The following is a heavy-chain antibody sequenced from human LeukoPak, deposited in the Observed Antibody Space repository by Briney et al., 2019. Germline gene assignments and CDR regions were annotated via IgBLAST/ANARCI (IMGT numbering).Heavy chain of an antibody. D-gene: IGHD4-23*01. CDR3: ARDNSIADRGWWFDP. V-gene: IGHV3-21*06. J-gene: IGHJ5*02. CDR2: ISGRSADI. CDR1: GFTFSSYA. Sequence: TGGSLRLSCAASGFTFSSYAMNWVRQAPGKGLEWVSSISGRSADIYYADSVKGRFTISRDNAKNSVFLQMNNLRVEDTAIYYCARDNSIADRGWWFDPWGQGTLVTVSS.